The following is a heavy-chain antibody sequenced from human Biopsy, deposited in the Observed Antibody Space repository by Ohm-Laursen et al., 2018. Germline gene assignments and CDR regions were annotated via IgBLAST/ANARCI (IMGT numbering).Heavy chain of an antibody. CDR3: VRGGSGSFPFDY. CDR2: LFTSGTT. CDR1: GGSINSYY. D-gene: IGHD3-10*01. V-gene: IGHV4-4*07. J-gene: IGHJ4*02. Sequence: SDTLSLTCTVSGGSINSYYWSWMRQPAGKGLEWIGRLFTSGTTNYSPSLNNRVTMSVDTSKNQFSLRLTPVTAADTAVYYCVRGGSGSFPFDYWGPGTLVTVSS.